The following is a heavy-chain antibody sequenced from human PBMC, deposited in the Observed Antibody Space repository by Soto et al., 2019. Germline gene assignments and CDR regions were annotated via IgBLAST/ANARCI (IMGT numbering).Heavy chain of an antibody. CDR2: MNPNSGNT. CDR1: GGTFSSYT. D-gene: IGHD3-9*01. CDR3: ARVKGYYDILTGYYQIVDYYYYYMDV. V-gene: IGHV1-8*02. Sequence: ASVKVSCKASGGTFSSYTINWVRQATGQGLEWMGWMNPNSGNTGYAQKFQGRVTMTRNTSISTAYMELSSLRSEDTAVYYCARVKGYYDILTGYYQIVDYYYYYMDVWGKGTTVTVSS. J-gene: IGHJ6*03.